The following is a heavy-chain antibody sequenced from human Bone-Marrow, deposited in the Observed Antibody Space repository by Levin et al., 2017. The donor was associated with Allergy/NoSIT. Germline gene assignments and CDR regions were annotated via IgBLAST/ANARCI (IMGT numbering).Heavy chain of an antibody. J-gene: IGHJ5*02. V-gene: IGHV6-1*01. CDR1: GDSVSSAASA. CDR3: ARNLHTGFDP. CDR2: TYYRSKWIH. Sequence: LSQTLSLPCAISGDSVSSAASAWHWIRQSPSGGLEWLGRTYYRSKWIHDSAVSVTGRIIITPDTSKNQFSLQLNFVTPEDTAVYYCARNLHTGFDPWGQGILVTVSS. D-gene: IGHD4-11*01.